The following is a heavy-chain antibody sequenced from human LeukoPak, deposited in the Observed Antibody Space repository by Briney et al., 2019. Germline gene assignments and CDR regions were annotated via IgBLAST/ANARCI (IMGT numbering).Heavy chain of an antibody. CDR3: ARGGAYSKSHFLYYQFMDV. CDR2: IYTSGAT. Sequence: SPETLSLTCTVSGDSVDGFYWSWIRQAAGKGPEWLGRIYTSGATNCYPSLKSRASMSIDTSKNQFSLRLSSVTAADTAVYYCARGGAYSKSHFLYYQFMDVWGKGTTVTVSS. V-gene: IGHV4-4*07. CDR1: GDSVDGFY. J-gene: IGHJ6*03. D-gene: IGHD4-11*01.